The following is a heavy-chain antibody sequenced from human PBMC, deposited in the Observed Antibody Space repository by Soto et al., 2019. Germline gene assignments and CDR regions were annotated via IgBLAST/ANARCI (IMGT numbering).Heavy chain of an antibody. J-gene: IGHJ4*02. CDR3: AHKWACYRGFKY. D-gene: IGHD1-26*01. V-gene: IGHV2-5*02. CDR2: IYWDDDK. CDR1: GFSLSTSGVG. Sequence: QITLKESGPTLVKPTQTLTLACTFSGFSLSTSGVGVGWIRQPPGKALEWLALIYWDDDKRYSPSLKSRLTITKDTSKNPVVLTMTNMEPLDTATYYCAHKWACYRGFKYWGQGTLVTVSS.